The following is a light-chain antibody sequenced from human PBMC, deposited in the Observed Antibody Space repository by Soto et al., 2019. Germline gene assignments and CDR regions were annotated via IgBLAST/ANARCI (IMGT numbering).Light chain of an antibody. J-gene: IGKJ2*01. CDR3: QQNNSDYT. Sequence: DIQMTQSPSTLSALVGDRVTITCRASQSISSWLAWYQQKPGKAPKLLIYDASRLENGVPSRFSGSGSGTEFTLTISCLQPDDFATYYCQQNNSDYTFGQGTKLEIK. CDR1: QSISSW. CDR2: DAS. V-gene: IGKV1-5*01.